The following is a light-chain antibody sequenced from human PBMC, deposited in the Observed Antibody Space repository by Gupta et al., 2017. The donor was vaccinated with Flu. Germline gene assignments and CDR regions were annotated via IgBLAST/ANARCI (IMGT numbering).Light chain of an antibody. Sequence: EIVMTQSPATLSVSPGERATLSCRASHSVNNKLAWYQQRPGQAPRLIIYDESKSARETTDRFSGSGYRKDFTLTSSRRQYEDCGNYYVHQDYGLCTFGQGTKVDIK. J-gene: IGKJ1*01. CDR2: DES. V-gene: IGKV3-15*01. CDR3: HQDYGLCT. CDR1: HSVNNK.